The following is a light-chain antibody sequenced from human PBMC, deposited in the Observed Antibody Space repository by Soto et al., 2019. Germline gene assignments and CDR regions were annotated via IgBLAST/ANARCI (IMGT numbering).Light chain of an antibody. Sequence: EIVMTQSPATLSVSPGERATLSCRASQSVTSNFAWYQQKPGQAPRLLIYDASTRATGIPARFSGCGSGTEFTLTISSLQSEDFAVYYCQQYNNWPPWTFGRGTKVEIK. CDR1: QSVTSN. CDR3: QQYNNWPPWT. CDR2: DAS. J-gene: IGKJ1*01. V-gene: IGKV3-15*01.